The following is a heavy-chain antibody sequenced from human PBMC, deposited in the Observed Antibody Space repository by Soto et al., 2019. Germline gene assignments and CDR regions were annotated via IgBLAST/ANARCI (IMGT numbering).Heavy chain of an antibody. J-gene: IGHJ4*02. V-gene: IGHV4-59*08. CDR2: IYYSGST. CDR1: GGSISSYY. D-gene: IGHD6-13*01. Sequence: PSETLSLTCTVSGGSISSYYWSWIRQPPGKGLEWIGCIYYSGSTNYNPSLKSRVTISVDTSKNQFSLKLSSVTAADTAVYYCARSGIADFDYWGQGTLVTVSS. CDR3: ARSGIADFDY.